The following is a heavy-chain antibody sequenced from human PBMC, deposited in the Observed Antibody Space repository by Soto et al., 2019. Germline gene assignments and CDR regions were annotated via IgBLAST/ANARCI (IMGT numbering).Heavy chain of an antibody. CDR3: ARGDYYDSSGYYYVGAFDI. J-gene: IGHJ3*02. Sequence: SETLSLTCTVSGGSISSYYWSWIRQPPGKGLEWIGYIYYSGSTNYNPSLKSRVTISVDTSKNQFSLKLSSVTAADTAVYYCARGDYYDSSGYYYVGAFDIWGQGTMVTVSS. CDR2: IYYSGST. CDR1: GGSISSYY. V-gene: IGHV4-59*01. D-gene: IGHD3-22*01.